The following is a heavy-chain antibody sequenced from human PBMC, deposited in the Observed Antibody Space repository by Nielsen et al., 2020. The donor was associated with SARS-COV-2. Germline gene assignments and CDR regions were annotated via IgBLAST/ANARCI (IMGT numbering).Heavy chain of an antibody. CDR2: INAGNGNT. V-gene: IGHV1-3*01. CDR1: GYTFTSYA. D-gene: IGHD6-6*01. CDR3: ARDSGSSRWFDP. J-gene: IGHJ5*02. Sequence: ASVKVSCKAFGYTFTSYAMHWVRQAPGQRLEWMGWINAGNGNTKYSQKFQGRVTITRDTSASTAYMELSSLRPEDTAVYYCARDSGSSRWFDPWGQGTLVTVSS.